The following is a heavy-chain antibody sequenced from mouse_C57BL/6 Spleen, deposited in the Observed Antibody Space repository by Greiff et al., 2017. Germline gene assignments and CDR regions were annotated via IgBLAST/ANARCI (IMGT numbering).Heavy chain of an antibody. CDR1: GYTFTSYT. V-gene: IGHV1-4*01. CDR3: AREGAGFAY. D-gene: IGHD6-1*01. Sequence: QVQLQQSGAELARPGASVKMSCKASGYTFTSYTMHWVKQRPGQGLEWIGYINPSSGYTKYNQKFKDKATLNADKSSSTAYMQLSSLTSEDSAVYYCAREGAGFAYWGQGTLVTVSA. J-gene: IGHJ3*01. CDR2: INPSSGYT.